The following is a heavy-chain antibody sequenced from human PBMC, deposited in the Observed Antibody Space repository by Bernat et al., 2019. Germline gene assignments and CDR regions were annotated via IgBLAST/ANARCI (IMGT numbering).Heavy chain of an antibody. CDR2: ISYDGSNK. Sequence: QVQLAESGGGVVQPGRSLRLSCAASGFTFSSYAMHWVRQAPGKGLEWVAVISYDGSNKYYGDSVKGRFTISRDNSTNKLYLQMDSMGAEDTAVYYWARGYDRPTWIQAYYSGIDVWGQGTTVTVSS. CDR1: GFTFSSYA. V-gene: IGHV3-30-3*01. CDR3: ARGYDRPTWIQAYYSGIDV. J-gene: IGHJ6*02. D-gene: IGHD5-18*01.